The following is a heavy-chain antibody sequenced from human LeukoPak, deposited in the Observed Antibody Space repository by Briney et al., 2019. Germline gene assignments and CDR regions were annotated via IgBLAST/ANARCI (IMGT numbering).Heavy chain of an antibody. D-gene: IGHD3-10*02. CDR2: ISSSGSTI. CDR1: GFTFSSYS. CDR3: AELGITMIGGV. J-gene: IGHJ6*04. Sequence: TGGSLRLSCAASGFTFSSYSMNWVRQAPGKGLEWVSYISSSGSTIYYADPVKGRFTISRDNAKNSLYLQMNSLRAEDTAVYYCAELGITMIGGVWGKGTTVTISS. V-gene: IGHV3-48*04.